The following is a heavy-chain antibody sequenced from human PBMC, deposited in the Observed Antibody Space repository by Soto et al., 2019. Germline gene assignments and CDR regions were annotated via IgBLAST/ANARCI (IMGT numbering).Heavy chain of an antibody. CDR1: GFTFSNAW. CDR2: IKSKTDGGTT. Sequence: EVQLVESGGGLVKPGGSLRLSCAASGFTFSNAWMSWVRQAPGKGLEWVGRIKSKTDGGTTDYAAPVKGRFTISRDDSKNTLYLQMNSLKTEDTAVYYCTTEGRRAARPYGMDVWGQGTTVTVSS. D-gene: IGHD6-6*01. V-gene: IGHV3-15*01. CDR3: TTEGRRAARPYGMDV. J-gene: IGHJ6*02.